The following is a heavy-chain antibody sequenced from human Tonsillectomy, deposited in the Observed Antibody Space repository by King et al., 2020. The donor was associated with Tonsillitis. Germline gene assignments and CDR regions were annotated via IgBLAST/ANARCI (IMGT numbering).Heavy chain of an antibody. V-gene: IGHV1-58*01. D-gene: IGHD2-21*01. CDR1: GFTFSSSA. CDR3: AAAGRPYYYYYGMDV. CDR2: IVVDSGNA. J-gene: IGHJ6*02. Sequence: MQLVQSGPEVKKPGTSVKVSCEASGFTFSSSALQWVRQARGQRLEWIGWIVVDSGNADYAQKFQDRVRITRDMSRSTAYMELSSLRSDDTAVYYCAAAGRPYYYYYGMDVWGQGTTVTVSS.